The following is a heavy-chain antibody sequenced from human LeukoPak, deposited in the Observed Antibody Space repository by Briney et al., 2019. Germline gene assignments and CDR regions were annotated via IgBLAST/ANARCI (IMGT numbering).Heavy chain of an antibody. V-gene: IGHV3-23*01. D-gene: IGHD5-18*01. CDR1: GFTFSSYA. J-gene: IGHJ6*03. CDR3: VCAGAQNTWIQLLV. CDR2: ISGSGGST. Sequence: PGGSLRLSCAASGFTFSSYAMSWVRQAPGKGLEWVLVISGSGGSTYYADSVKGRSTISRDNSKNTLYLQMNSLRAEDTAVYYCVCAGAQNTWIQLLVWGKGTTVTVSS.